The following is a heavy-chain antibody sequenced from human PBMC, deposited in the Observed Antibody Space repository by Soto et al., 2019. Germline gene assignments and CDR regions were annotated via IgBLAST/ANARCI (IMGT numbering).Heavy chain of an antibody. D-gene: IGHD1-1*01. Sequence: XGTMSLTGVLAAKSTSKGILWDCVRQPPGQGLEWIGEVHLTKGAFYNPALRSRVTVSADLFNSSIFLEVHSLGAADTAVYYCARAGFWNLDSWGQGTPVTVSS. CDR2: VHLTKGA. V-gene: IGHV4-4*02. J-gene: IGHJ4*02. CDR1: AKSTSKGIL. CDR3: ARAGFWNLDS.